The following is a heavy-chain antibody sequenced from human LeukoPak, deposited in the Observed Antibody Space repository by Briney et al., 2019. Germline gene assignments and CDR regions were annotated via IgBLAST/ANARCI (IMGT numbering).Heavy chain of an antibody. V-gene: IGHV4-34*01. CDR3: ARGSAGAAAGTGLGY. CDR2: INHSGST. Sequence: SETLSLTCAVYGGSFSGYYWSWIRQPPGKGLEWIGEINHSGSTNYNPSLKSRVTISVDTSKNQFSLKLSSVTAVDTAVYYCARGSAGAAAGTGLGYWGQGTLVTVSS. CDR1: GGSFSGYY. D-gene: IGHD6-13*01. J-gene: IGHJ4*02.